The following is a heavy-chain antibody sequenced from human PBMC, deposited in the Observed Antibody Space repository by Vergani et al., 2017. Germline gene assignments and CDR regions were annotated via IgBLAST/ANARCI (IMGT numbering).Heavy chain of an antibody. V-gene: IGHV3-9*01. CDR2: ISWNSGAV. J-gene: IGHJ4*02. CDR3: TREYFDY. Sequence: EVDLVESGGGLAQPGGSLRLSCEASGITFWKFGMHWVRQGPGKGLEWVSGISWNSGAVDYADSVRGRFTISRDNAKNSLFLEMNSLRFEDTAVYYCTREYFDYWGQGTLVTVSS. CDR1: GITFWKFG. D-gene: IGHD1-26*01.